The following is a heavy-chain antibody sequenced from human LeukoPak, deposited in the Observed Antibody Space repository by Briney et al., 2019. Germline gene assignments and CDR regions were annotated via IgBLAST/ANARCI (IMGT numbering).Heavy chain of an antibody. V-gene: IGHV3-7*03. D-gene: IGHD3-10*01. CDR3: AKEYGSGSYYPY. J-gene: IGHJ4*02. CDR2: IKQDGSEK. Sequence: GGSLRLSCAASGFTFSSYWMSWVRQAPGKGLEWGANIKQDGSEKYYVDSVKGRFTISRDNSKDTLYLQMNSLRAEDTAVYYCAKEYGSGSYYPYWGQGTLVTVSS. CDR1: GFTFSSYW.